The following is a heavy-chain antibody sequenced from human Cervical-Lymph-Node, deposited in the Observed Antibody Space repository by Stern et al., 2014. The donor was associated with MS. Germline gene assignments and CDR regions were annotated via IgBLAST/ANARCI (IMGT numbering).Heavy chain of an antibody. D-gene: IGHD4-23*01. V-gene: IGHV3-9*01. Sequence: EVQLVESGGGLVQPGRSLRLSCVASGFNFDDYAMHWVRQVPGKGLEWVSGISWNSGRIEYADSVKGRFTISRDNVNSSLFLQMNSMRNEDTALYYCVKGGVWQLSNAFDHWGQGTLVIVSS. CDR3: VKGGVWQLSNAFDH. CDR2: ISWNSGRI. CDR1: GFNFDDYA. J-gene: IGHJ4*02.